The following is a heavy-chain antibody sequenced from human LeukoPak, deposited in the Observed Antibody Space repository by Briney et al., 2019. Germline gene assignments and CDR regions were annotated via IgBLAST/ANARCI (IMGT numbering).Heavy chain of an antibody. CDR3: ARDREYGDYGYFDL. J-gene: IGHJ2*01. D-gene: IGHD4-17*01. CDR2: IKQDGSEK. CDR1: GFTFSSYW. V-gene: IGHV3-7*01. Sequence: GGSLRLSCAASGFTFSSYWMSWVRQDPGKGLEWVANIKQDGSEKHYVDSVRGRFTISRDNAMNSLYLQMNSLRAEDTAVYYCARDREYGDYGYFDLWGRGTPVTVSS.